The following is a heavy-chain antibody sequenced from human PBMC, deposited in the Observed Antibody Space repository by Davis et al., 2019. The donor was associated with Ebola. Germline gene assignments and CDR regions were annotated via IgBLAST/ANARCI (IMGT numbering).Heavy chain of an antibody. CDR1: GFTFSSYA. CDR2: ISGSGGST. J-gene: IGHJ4*02. V-gene: IGHV3-23*01. D-gene: IGHD4-17*01. Sequence: PGGSLRLSCAASGFTFSSYAMSWVRQAPGKGLEWVSAISGSGGSTYYADSVKGRFTISRDNSKNTLSLQMNSLRAEDTAIYYCAKRASDYYGEENDYWGQGTLVTVSS. CDR3: AKRASDYYGEENDY.